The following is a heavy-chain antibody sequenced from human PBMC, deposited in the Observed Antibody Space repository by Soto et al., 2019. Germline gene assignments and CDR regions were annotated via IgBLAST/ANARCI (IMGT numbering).Heavy chain of an antibody. CDR2: MNPNSGNT. CDR1: GYTFTSYD. CDR3: ARGSCSGGSCYLDAFDI. J-gene: IGHJ3*02. Sequence: ASVKVSCKASGYTFTSYDINWVRQATGQGLEWMGWMNPNSGNTGYAQKFQGRVTMTRNTSISTAYMELSSLRSEDTAVYYCARGSCSGGSCYLDAFDIWGQGTMVTVSS. D-gene: IGHD2-15*01. V-gene: IGHV1-8*01.